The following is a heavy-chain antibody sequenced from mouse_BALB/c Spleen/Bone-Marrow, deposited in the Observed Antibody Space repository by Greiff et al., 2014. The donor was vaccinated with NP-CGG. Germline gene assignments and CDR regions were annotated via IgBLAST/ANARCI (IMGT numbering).Heavy chain of an antibody. J-gene: IGHJ2*01. D-gene: IGHD3-1*01. V-gene: IGHV14-3*02. CDR3: VRAARTFDY. Sequence: VQLQQSGAELVKPGASVKLSCTASGFNIKDTYIHWVKQRPEQGLEWIGRIDPANADTKYGPKFLGKATITADTSSNTVYLQFISLTSEDTAIYYCVRAARTFDYWGQGTTLTVSS. CDR2: IDPANADT. CDR1: GFNIKDTY.